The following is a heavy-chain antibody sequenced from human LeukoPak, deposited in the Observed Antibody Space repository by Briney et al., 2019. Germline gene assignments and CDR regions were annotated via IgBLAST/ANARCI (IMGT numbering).Heavy chain of an antibody. CDR1: GGSISSGDYY. V-gene: IGHV4-30-4*01. D-gene: IGHD3-22*01. CDR3: ARPYYYDSRIDP. J-gene: IGHJ5*02. Sequence: PSETLSLTCTVSGGSISSGDYYGSWIRQPPGKGLEWIAYMYYSGSTYYNPSLNSRVTMSADTSKSQLSLKLSSVTAADTAVYYCARPYYYDSRIDPWGQGILVTVSS. CDR2: MYYSGST.